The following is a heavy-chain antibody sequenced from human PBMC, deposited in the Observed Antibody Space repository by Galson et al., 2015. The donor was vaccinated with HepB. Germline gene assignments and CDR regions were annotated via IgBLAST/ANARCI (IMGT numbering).Heavy chain of an antibody. D-gene: IGHD3-22*01. Sequence: CAISGDSVSSNSAAWNWIRQSPSRGLEWLGRTYYRSKWYNDYAVSVKSRITINPDTSKNQFSLQLNSVTPEDTAVYYCARDLEVVRDRITMMGVFDYWGQGTLVTVSS. CDR1: GDSVSSNSAA. V-gene: IGHV6-1*01. CDR2: TYYRSKWYN. J-gene: IGHJ4*02. CDR3: ARDLEVVRDRITMMGVFDY.